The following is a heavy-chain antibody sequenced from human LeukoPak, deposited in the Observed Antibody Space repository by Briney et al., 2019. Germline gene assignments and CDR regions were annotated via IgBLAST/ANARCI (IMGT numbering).Heavy chain of an antibody. CDR3: TTDSTVTHGGGAFDI. CDR1: GFTFSGSA. J-gene: IGHJ3*02. Sequence: GGSLRLSCAASGFTFSGSAIHWVRQSSGKGLEWVGQIDKKDKGYATATAYAASVKGRFTISRDDSINTAYLQMNSLKTEDTAVYYCTTDSTVTHGGGAFDIWGQGTMVTVSS. D-gene: IGHD4-17*01. V-gene: IGHV3-73*01. CDR2: IDKKDKGYATAT.